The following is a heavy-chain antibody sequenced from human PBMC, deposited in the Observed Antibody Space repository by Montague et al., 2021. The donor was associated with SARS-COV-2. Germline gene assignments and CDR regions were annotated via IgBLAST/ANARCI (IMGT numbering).Heavy chain of an antibody. V-gene: IGHV3-23*03. D-gene: IGHD1-26*01. CDR2: IYSGDSST. CDR1: GFTFSNYA. CDR3: AKGSIVGATDFDN. J-gene: IGHJ4*02. Sequence: SLRLSCAASGFTFSNYAMNWVRQAPGKGLEWVSVIYSGDSSTYYADSVTGRFTISRDTSKNTVYLQMNSLRVEDAAVYYCAKGSIVGATDFDNWGQGTLVTVSS.